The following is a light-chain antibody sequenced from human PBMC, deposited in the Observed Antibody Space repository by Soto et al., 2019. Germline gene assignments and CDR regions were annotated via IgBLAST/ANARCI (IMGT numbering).Light chain of an antibody. CDR1: QDIRNY. J-gene: IGKJ3*01. Sequence: DIQMTQSPSSLSASVGDRVTITCHASQDIRNYLNWYQQKPGKAPKLLIYTASSLQSGVPSRFRGGGSGTDFTFTISSLQPEDIATYFCQQFDYLPFTFGPGTTVDIK. V-gene: IGKV1-33*01. CDR3: QQFDYLPFT. CDR2: TAS.